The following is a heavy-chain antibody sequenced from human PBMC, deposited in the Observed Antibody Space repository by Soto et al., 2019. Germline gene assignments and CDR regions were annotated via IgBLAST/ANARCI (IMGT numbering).Heavy chain of an antibody. CDR2: ISWNSGSI. V-gene: IGHV3-9*01. D-gene: IGHD4-17*01. CDR1: GFTFDDYA. CDR3: ASIYGDYGYYGMDV. J-gene: IGHJ6*02. Sequence: GGSLRLSCAASGFTFDDYAMHWVRQAPGKGLEWVSGISWNSGSIGYADSVKGRFTISRDNAKNSLYLQMNSLRAEDTAVYYCASIYGDYGYYGMDVWGQGTTVTVSS.